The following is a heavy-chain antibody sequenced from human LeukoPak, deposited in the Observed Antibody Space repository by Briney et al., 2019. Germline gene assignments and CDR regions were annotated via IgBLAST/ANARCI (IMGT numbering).Heavy chain of an antibody. D-gene: IGHD5-12*01. V-gene: IGHV4-59*11. CDR3: ARAVSGSDYWFDP. Sequence: SETLFPTCNVSGGFMTGHYWTWIRQTPGKELEWIGCIFSSGSTNYNPSLKTRVTISVDTSKKQFSLNLRSLTAADTAVYYCARAVSGSDYWFDPWGQGTQVTVSS. CDR2: IFSSGST. CDR1: GGFMTGHY. J-gene: IGHJ5*02.